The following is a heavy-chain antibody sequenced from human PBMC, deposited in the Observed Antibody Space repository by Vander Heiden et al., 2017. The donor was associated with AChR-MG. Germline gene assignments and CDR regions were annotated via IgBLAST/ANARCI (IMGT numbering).Heavy chain of an antibody. D-gene: IGHD3-3*01. CDR3: ARLPLLEWLLGGYYYYGMDV. V-gene: IGHV1-18*01. CDR2: ISAYNGNT. Sequence: VKVSCKASGYTFTSYGISWVRQAPGQGLEWMGWISAYNGNTNYAQKLQGRVTMTTDTSTSTAYMELRSLRSDDTAVYYCARLPLLEWLLGGYYYYGMDVWGQGTTVTVSS. CDR1: GYTFTSYG. J-gene: IGHJ6*02.